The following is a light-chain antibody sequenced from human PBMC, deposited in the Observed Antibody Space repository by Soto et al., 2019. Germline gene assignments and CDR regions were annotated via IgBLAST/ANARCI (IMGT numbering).Light chain of an antibody. CDR2: DNN. J-gene: IGLJ3*02. Sequence: QSVLTQPPSVSAAPGQKVTISCSGSSSNIGNHYVSWYQQVPGTAPKLLIYDNNKRPSGIPDRFSGSNSGTSATLGINGLQTGDEADYYCGTWDTSLRTGWVFGGGTKLTVL. V-gene: IGLV1-51*01. CDR1: SSNIGNHY. CDR3: GTWDTSLRTGWV.